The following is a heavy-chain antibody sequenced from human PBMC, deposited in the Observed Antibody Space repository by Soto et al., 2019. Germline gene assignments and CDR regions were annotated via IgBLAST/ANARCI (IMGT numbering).Heavy chain of an antibody. CDR1: GDAFTIYY. CDR3: ARGRRWFGELLGYYYYYMDV. Sequence: ASVKLSCTASGDAFTIYYINWVRQANRQGLEWMGWMNPNSGNTGYAQKFQGRVTMTRNTSISTAYMELSSLRSEDTAVYYCARGRRWFGELLGYYYYYMDVWGKGTTVTAP. V-gene: IGHV1-8*01. D-gene: IGHD3-10*01. CDR2: MNPNSGNT. J-gene: IGHJ6*03.